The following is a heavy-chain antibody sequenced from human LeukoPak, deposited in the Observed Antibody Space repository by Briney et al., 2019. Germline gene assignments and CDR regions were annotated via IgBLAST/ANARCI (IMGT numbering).Heavy chain of an antibody. Sequence: ASVKVSCKASGGTFSSYAISWVRQAPGQGLEWMGRIIPILGIANYAQKFQGRVTITADKSTGTAYMELSSLRSEDTAVYYCARGQDSSGYLFDYWGQGTLVTVSS. J-gene: IGHJ4*02. CDR1: GGTFSSYA. V-gene: IGHV1-69*04. CDR3: ARGQDSSGYLFDY. D-gene: IGHD3-22*01. CDR2: IIPILGIA.